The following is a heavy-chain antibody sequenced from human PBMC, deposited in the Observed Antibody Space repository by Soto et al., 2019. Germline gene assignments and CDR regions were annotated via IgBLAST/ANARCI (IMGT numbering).Heavy chain of an antibody. J-gene: IGHJ4*01. Sequence: GGPLRLSCAASGLSVSNNYMSWVRPAPGKGLEWVSLIYSRGPTHYADSAKGRFTISRDSSNNSLHLQMNSLRVEDTALYYCTRDPPASHQRGPGTLGNVSS. D-gene: IGHD2-2*01. V-gene: IGHV3-53*01. CDR3: TRDPPASHQ. CDR1: GLSVSNNY. CDR2: IYSRGPT.